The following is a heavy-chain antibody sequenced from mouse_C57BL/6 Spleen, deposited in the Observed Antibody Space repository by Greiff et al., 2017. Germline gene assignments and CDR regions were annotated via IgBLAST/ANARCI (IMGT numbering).Heavy chain of an antibody. D-gene: IGHD1-1*01. J-gene: IGHJ1*03. V-gene: IGHV1-64*01. CDR3: ARSYYGRSSRYFDV. Sequence: QVQLQQPGAELVKPGASVKLSCKASGYTFTSYWMHWVKQRPGQGLEWIGMIHPNSGSTNYNEKFKSKATLTVDTSSSTSYMQLSSLTSEDSAVYYWARSYYGRSSRYFDVWGTGTTVTVSS. CDR2: IHPNSGST. CDR1: GYTFTSYW.